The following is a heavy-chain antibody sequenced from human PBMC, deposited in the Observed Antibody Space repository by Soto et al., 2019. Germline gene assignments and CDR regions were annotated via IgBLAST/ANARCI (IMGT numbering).Heavy chain of an antibody. CDR1: GGSISSSSYY. J-gene: IGHJ6*04. D-gene: IGHD3-22*01. CDR3: ARLPYDSSNPI. V-gene: IGHV4-39*01. Sequence: TCTVSGGSISSSSYYWGWIRQPPGKGLEWIGSIYYSGSTYYNPSLKSRVTISVDTSKNQFSLKLSSVTAADTAVYYCARLPYDSSNPIWGKGTTVTVSS. CDR2: IYYSGST.